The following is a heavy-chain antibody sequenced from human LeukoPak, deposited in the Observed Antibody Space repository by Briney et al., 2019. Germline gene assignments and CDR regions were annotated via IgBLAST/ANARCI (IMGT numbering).Heavy chain of an antibody. CDR1: GFTFSSFA. D-gene: IGHD6-13*01. J-gene: IGHJ4*02. V-gene: IGHV3-23*01. CDR2: IVGSDGST. Sequence: GGSLRLSCAASGFTFSSFAMTWVRQAPGKGLELVSAIVGSDGSTYSADSLKGRFTISRDISKNTLYLQMNSLGAEDTAVYYCAKRGSSSWHFDYWGLGTLVTVSS. CDR3: AKRGSSSWHFDY.